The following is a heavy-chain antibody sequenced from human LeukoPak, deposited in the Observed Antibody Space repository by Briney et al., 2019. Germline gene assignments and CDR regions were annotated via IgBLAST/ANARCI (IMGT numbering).Heavy chain of an antibody. CDR2: ISWNSGSI. CDR3: AKGYSSSWYSYDY. J-gene: IGHJ4*02. CDR1: GFTFDDYA. Sequence: GGSLRLSCAASGFTFDDYAMHWVRQAPGKGLEWVSGISWNSGSIGYADSVKGRFTISRDSAKNSLYLQMNSLRAEDTALYYCAKGYSSSWYSYDYWGQGTLVTVSS. V-gene: IGHV3-9*01. D-gene: IGHD6-13*01.